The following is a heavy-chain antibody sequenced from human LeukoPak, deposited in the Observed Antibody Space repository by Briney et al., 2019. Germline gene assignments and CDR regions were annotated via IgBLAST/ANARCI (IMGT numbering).Heavy chain of an antibody. CDR2: IYSGGST. CDR1: GFTVSSNY. CDR3: ARDSSYGDFFAS. V-gene: IGHV3-66*02. J-gene: IGHJ4*02. Sequence: GGSLRLSCAASGFTVSSNYMSWVRQAPGKGLEWVSVIYSGGSTYYADSVKGRFTISRDNSKNTLSLQMNSLRAEDTAVYYCARDSSYGDFFASWGQGTLVPVSS. D-gene: IGHD4-17*01.